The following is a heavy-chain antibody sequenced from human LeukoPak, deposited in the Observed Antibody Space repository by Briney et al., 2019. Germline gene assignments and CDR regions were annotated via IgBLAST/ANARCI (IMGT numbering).Heavy chain of an antibody. D-gene: IGHD1-26*01. V-gene: IGHV4-39*01. CDR3: ARRTSNPVGAIDY. CDR2: ISYSETT. CDR1: SGSLSSTSY. Sequence: SETLSLTCTVSSGSLSSTSYWVWIRQSPGKGLEWIGSISYSETTYYNPSLKSRLTISVDTSKNHFSLNLRSVTAADTAVYYCARRTSNPVGAIDYWGQGTLVTVSS. J-gene: IGHJ4*02.